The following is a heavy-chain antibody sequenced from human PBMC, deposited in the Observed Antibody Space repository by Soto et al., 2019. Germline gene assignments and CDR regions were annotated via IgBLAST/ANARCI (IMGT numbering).Heavy chain of an antibody. J-gene: IGHJ4*02. Sequence: QVQLVQSGAEVKKPGSSVKVSCKASGGTFSSYAISWVRQAPGQGLEWMGGIIPIFCTANYAQKFQGRVTITADESTSTAYMELSSLRSEDTAVYYCAREEYSSGWYAADYWGQGTLVTVSS. CDR3: AREEYSSGWYAADY. D-gene: IGHD6-19*01. CDR2: IIPIFCTA. CDR1: GGTFSSYA. V-gene: IGHV1-69*01.